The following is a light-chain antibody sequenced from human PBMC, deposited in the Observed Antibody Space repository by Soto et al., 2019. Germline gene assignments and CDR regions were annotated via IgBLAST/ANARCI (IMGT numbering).Light chain of an antibody. Sequence: QSALTQPASVSGSPGQSITISCTGTSSDVGGYNYVTWYQQHPGTAPKLMIYEIRNRPSGVSSRFSGSKSGNTASLTISGLQAEDEADYFCSSYTSSSTYVFGTGTKLTVL. V-gene: IGLV2-14*01. CDR3: SSYTSSSTYV. CDR1: SSDVGGYNY. CDR2: EIR. J-gene: IGLJ1*01.